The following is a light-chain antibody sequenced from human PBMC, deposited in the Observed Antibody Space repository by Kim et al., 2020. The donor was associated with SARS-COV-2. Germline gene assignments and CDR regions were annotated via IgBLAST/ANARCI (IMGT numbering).Light chain of an antibody. V-gene: IGLV2-14*03. J-gene: IGLJ3*02. CDR2: DVS. Sequence: GQSITISCTGTSSDVGDYKYVSWYQQHPGKVPKLMIYDVSKRPSGVSNRFSGSKSDNTASLTISGLQAEDEADYYCSSYTGSSTWVFGGGTQLTVL. CDR3: SSYTGSSTWV. CDR1: SSDVGDYKY.